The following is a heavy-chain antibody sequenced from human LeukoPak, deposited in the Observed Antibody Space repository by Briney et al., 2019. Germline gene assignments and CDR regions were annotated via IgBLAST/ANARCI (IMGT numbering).Heavy chain of an antibody. Sequence: GASVKVSCKVSGYTLTELSMHWVRQAPGKGLEWMGGFDPEDGETIYAQKFQGRVTMTEDTSTDTAYMELSSLRSEDTAVYYCATGYCSSTSCYAFDYWGQGTLVTVSS. CDR2: FDPEDGET. V-gene: IGHV1-24*01. J-gene: IGHJ4*02. D-gene: IGHD2-2*03. CDR1: GYTLTELS. CDR3: ATGYCSSTSCYAFDY.